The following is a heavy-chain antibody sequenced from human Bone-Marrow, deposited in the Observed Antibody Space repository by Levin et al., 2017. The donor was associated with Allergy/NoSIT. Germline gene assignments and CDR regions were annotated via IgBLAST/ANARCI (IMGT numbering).Heavy chain of an antibody. CDR2: IMPLFDTI. CDR1: GGTFSSYT. J-gene: IGHJ5*02. CDR3: ARGGRGIWFDP. V-gene: IGHV1-69*13. Sequence: ASVKVSCEASGGTFSSYTVSWVRQAPGQGLEWMGSIMPLFDTINYAQKFQGRVTITADESTSTVYMDLSSLRSEDTALYYCARGGRGIWFDPWGQGTLVTVSS. D-gene: IGHD1-1*01.